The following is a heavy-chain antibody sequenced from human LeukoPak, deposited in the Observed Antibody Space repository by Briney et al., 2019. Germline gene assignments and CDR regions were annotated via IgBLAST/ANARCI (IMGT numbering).Heavy chain of an antibody. CDR3: ASERTGKVARY. D-gene: IGHD5-12*01. J-gene: IGHJ4*01. Sequence: GGSLRLSCAASGFTFSSYCMSWVRQAPGKGLEWVANIKQDGSEEYYVDSVKGRFTISRDNAKNSPYLQMNSLRAEDTAVYYCASERTGKVARYWGHGTLVSVSS. CDR1: GFTFSSYC. V-gene: IGHV3-7*05. CDR2: IKQDGSEE.